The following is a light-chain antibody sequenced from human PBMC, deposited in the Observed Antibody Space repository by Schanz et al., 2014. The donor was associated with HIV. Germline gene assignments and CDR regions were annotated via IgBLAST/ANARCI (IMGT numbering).Light chain of an antibody. CDR1: RRGIGAYNY. CDR2: DVS. J-gene: IGLJ2*01. CDR3: CSYAGTSTFVV. Sequence: QSALTQPASVSGAPGQSITISCTGTRRGIGAYNYAPWDQQYPSKAPKLIIFDVSNRPSGISARFSGSKSGNTASLTFSGLQAEDEADYYCCSYAGTSTFVVFGGGTKVTVL. V-gene: IGLV2-14*03.